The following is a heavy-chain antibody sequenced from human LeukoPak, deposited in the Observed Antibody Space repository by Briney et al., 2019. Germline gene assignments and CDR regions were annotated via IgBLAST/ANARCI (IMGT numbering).Heavy chain of an antibody. CDR1: GGSISSYY. J-gene: IGHJ3*02. CDR3: ARAGYSYGIDAFDI. D-gene: IGHD5-18*01. V-gene: IGHV4-59*01. CDR2: IYYSGST. Sequence: PSETLSLTCTVPGGSISSYYWSWIRQPPGKGLEWVGYIYYSGSTNYNPALKRRVTISVDTSKNQFSLKLSSVTAADTAVYYCARAGYSYGIDAFDIWGQGTMVTVSS.